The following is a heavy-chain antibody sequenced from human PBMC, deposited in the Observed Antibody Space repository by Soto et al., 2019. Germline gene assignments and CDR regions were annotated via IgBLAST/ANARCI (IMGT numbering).Heavy chain of an antibody. V-gene: IGHV3-21*01. CDR1: GFPFSAYN. D-gene: IGHD3-16*01. Sequence: GGSLRLSCTGSGFPFSAYNINWVRQAPGKGLEWVSSITVGSSHIYQPNSMKGRFTISRDDAKSSVYLQIDSLRDEDTALYYCSRSPEVGVRGAYWGQGTLVTVSS. J-gene: IGHJ4*02. CDR2: ITVGSSHI. CDR3: SRSPEVGVRGAY.